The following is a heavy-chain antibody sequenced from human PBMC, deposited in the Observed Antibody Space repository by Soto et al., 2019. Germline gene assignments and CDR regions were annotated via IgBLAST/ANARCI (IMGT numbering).Heavy chain of an antibody. D-gene: IGHD3-9*01. V-gene: IGHV1-3*01. CDR3: ARVRAHYDSLTGYYLETYGMDV. CDR2: INAGNGNT. CDR1: GYTFTSYA. J-gene: IGHJ6*02. Sequence: GASVKVSCKASGYTFTSYAMHWVRQAPGQRLEWMGWINAGNGNTKYSQKFQGRVTITRDTSASTAYMELSSLRSEDTAVYYCARVRAHYDSLTGYYLETYGMDVWGQGSTVTVSS.